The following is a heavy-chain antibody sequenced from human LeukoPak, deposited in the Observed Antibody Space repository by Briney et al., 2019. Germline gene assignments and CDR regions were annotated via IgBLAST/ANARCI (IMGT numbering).Heavy chain of an antibody. J-gene: IGHJ3*02. V-gene: IGHV4-61*05. CDR3: ARALGAFDI. CDR1: GGSISSSSYY. CDR2: ISQNGDS. Sequence: SETLSLTCTVSGGSISSSSYYWGWIRQPPGKGLEWIAEISQNGDSNYNMSLKSRVTISLDKSKNQVSLKLNSVTAADTAVYYCARALGAFDIWGQGTMVTVSS.